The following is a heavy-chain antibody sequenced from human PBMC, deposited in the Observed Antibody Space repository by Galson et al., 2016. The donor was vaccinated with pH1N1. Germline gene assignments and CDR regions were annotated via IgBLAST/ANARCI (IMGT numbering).Heavy chain of an antibody. J-gene: IGHJ4*02. Sequence: QSGAEVKKPRESLRISCKGFGYSLSNYWIAWVRQMPGKGLECMGVIYPGDSDTKYNPSFEGQVVISADKSISSVFLQWNSLEASDTAMYYCARSTKGVSTGHFDSWGQGTLVTVSS. CDR3: ARSTKGVSTGHFDS. CDR1: GYSLSNYW. D-gene: IGHD1-1*01. CDR2: IYPGDSDT. V-gene: IGHV5-51*03.